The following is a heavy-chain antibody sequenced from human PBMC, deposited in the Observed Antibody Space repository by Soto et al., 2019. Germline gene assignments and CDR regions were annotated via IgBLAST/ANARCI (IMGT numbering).Heavy chain of an antibody. Sequence: GASVKVSCKASGYTFTSHAMHWVRQAPGQRLEWMGWINAGNGNTKYSQKFQGRVTITRDTSASTAYMELSSLGSEDTAVYYCARDLHDFWSGYYGYWGQGTLVTVSS. CDR3: ARDLHDFWSGYYGY. D-gene: IGHD3-3*01. V-gene: IGHV1-3*01. CDR1: GYTFTSHA. J-gene: IGHJ4*02. CDR2: INAGNGNT.